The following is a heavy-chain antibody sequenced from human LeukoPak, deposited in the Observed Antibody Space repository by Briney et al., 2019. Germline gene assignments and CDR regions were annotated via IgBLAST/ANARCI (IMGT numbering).Heavy chain of an antibody. CDR1: GFSVTTSGVG. CDR3: THGRAFYYDTTGYFPAFDY. CDR2: IYVDENK. Sequence: SGPTLVKPTQTLTLTCTFSGFSVTTSGVGVGWIRHSPGKALEWLAPIYVDENKRYSPSLKSRLTITKDTSKNLVVLKMTNMDPMDTATYFCTHGRAFYYDTTGYFPAFDYWGQGALVTVSS. D-gene: IGHD3-22*01. J-gene: IGHJ4*02. V-gene: IGHV2-5*02.